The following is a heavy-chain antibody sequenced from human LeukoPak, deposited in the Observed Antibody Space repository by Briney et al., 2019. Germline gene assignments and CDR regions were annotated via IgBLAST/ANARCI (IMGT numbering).Heavy chain of an antibody. CDR2: ITSSSTYI. J-gene: IGHJ4*02. CDR1: GFTFRTSA. V-gene: IGHV3-21*01. D-gene: IGHD1-1*01. CDR3: GRDGGEALGTVSLDY. Sequence: GGSLRLSCAASGFTFRTSAMNWVRQAPGKGLEWVSYITSSSTYIYYADSVKGRFTISRDSAKNSLYLQMNSLRAEDTAVYYCGRDGGEALGTVSLDYGGQGTLVTVSS.